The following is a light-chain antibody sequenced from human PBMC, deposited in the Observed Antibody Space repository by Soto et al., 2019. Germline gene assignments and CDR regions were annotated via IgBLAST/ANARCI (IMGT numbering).Light chain of an antibody. V-gene: IGKV3D-15*01. Sequence: EIVMTQSPAILSVSPGERATLSCRASQSVSSNLAWFQQKPGQTPRLLFNGASTRATGIPDRFSGSGSGTEFSLTISSLQSEDSAVYYCQRYDNWPLTFGGGTKVDIK. CDR1: QSVSSN. CDR3: QRYDNWPLT. J-gene: IGKJ4*01. CDR2: GAS.